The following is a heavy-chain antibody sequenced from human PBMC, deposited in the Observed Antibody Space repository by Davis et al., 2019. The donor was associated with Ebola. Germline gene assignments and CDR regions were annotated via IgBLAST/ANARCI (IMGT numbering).Heavy chain of an antibody. CDR3: ASASMVRGVRADY. V-gene: IGHV4-59*12. Sequence: SETLSLTCTVSGGSISSYYWSWIRQPPGKGLEWIGYIYYTGSTYYSPSLRSRVTISVDKSKNQFSLKLSSVTAADTAVYYCASASMVRGVRADYWGQGTLVTVSS. D-gene: IGHD3-10*01. J-gene: IGHJ4*02. CDR1: GGSISSYY. CDR2: IYYTGST.